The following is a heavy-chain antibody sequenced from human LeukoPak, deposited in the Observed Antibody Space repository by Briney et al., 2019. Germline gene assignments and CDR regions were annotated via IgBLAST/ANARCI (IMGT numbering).Heavy chain of an antibody. V-gene: IGHV3-30-3*01. CDR1: GFTFSSYA. CDR3: ARDGLAAAGTVDY. J-gene: IGHJ4*02. Sequence: GRSLRLSCAASGFTFSSYAMHWVRQAPGKGLEWVAVISYDGSNKYYADSVKGRFTISRDNSKNTLYLQMNSLRAEDTAVYYCARDGLAAAGTVDYWGQGTLVTVSS. CDR2: ISYDGSNK. D-gene: IGHD6-13*01.